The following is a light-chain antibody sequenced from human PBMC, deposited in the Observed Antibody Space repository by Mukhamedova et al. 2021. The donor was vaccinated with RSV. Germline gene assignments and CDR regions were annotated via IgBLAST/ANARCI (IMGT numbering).Light chain of an antibody. J-gene: IGKJ3*01. Sequence: MGTITCRASQGISNYLAWYQQKPGKVPNLLIYAASTLQSGVPSRFSGSGSGTVFTLTISSLQPEDVATYYCRKYNSAPFTFGPGIKV. CDR2: AAS. V-gene: IGKV1-27*01. CDR1: QGISNY. CDR3: RKYNSAPFT.